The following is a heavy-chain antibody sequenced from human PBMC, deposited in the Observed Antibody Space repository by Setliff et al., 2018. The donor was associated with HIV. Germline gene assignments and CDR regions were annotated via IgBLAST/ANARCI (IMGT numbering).Heavy chain of an antibody. CDR2: SNAYNGNT. CDR3: ARDAPGNTESAPGY. V-gene: IGHV1-18*01. D-gene: IGHD1-7*01. J-gene: IGHJ4*02. Sequence: RASVKVSCKASGYTFSSDGISWVLQAPGQGLEWMGWSNAYNGNTNYIEKLQGRVTMTTDTSTSTAYTELRSLRSDDTAVYYCARDAPGNTESAPGYWGQGTLVTVSS. CDR1: GYTFSSDG.